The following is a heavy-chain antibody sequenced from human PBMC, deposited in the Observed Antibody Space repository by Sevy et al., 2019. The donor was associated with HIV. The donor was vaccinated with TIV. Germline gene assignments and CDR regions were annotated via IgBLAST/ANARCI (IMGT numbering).Heavy chain of an antibody. CDR3: AKDQGAVAGILFHY. CDR2: ISGSGGST. J-gene: IGHJ4*02. D-gene: IGHD6-19*01. Sequence: GESLKISCAASGFTFSSYAMSWVRQAPGKGLEWVSAISGSGGSTYYADSVKGRFTISRDNSKNTLYLQTNSLRAEDTAVYYCAKDQGAVAGILFHYWGQGTLVTVSS. CDR1: GFTFSSYA. V-gene: IGHV3-23*01.